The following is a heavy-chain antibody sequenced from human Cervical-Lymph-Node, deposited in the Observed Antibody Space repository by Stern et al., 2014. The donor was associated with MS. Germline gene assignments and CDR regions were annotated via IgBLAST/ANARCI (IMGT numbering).Heavy chain of an antibody. CDR3: ARRDYYDSSAQYWGAFDI. D-gene: IGHD3-22*01. Sequence: QVQLVQSGAEVKEPGSSVKVSCSASGGTFSSYVINWVRQAPGQGLAWMGMIIPMFGTTKYAQRFQGRVTITADESTSTAYMELSSLRSEDTAVYHCARRDYYDSSAQYWGAFDIWGQGTMVTVSS. CDR1: GGTFSSYV. V-gene: IGHV1-69*18. J-gene: IGHJ3*02. CDR2: IIPMFGTT.